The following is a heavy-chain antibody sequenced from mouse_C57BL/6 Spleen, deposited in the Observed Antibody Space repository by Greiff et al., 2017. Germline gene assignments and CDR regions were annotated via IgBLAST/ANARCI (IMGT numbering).Heavy chain of an antibody. D-gene: IGHD2-4*01. J-gene: IGHJ1*03. V-gene: IGHV5-9-1*02. CDR3: TRDYDYYWYFDV. Sequence: EVQGVESGEGLVKPGGSLKLSCAASGFTFSSYAMSWVRQTPEKRLEWVAYISSGGDYIYYADTVKGRFTISRDNARNTLYLQMSSLKSEDTAMYYCTRDYDYYWYFDVWGTGTTVTVSS. CDR1: GFTFSSYA. CDR2: ISSGGDYI.